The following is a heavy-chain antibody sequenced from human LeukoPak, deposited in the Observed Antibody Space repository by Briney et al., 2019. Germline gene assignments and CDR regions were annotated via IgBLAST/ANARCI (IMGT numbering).Heavy chain of an antibody. Sequence: SETLSLTCAVYGGSFSGYYWSWIRQPPGKGLEWIGEINHSGSTNYNPSLKSRVTISVDTSKNQFSLKLSSVTAADTAVYYCARGSSWYGIYYYYYGMDVWGQGTMVTVSS. CDR3: ARGSSWYGIYYYYYGMDV. CDR2: INHSGST. CDR1: GGSFSGYY. D-gene: IGHD6-13*01. V-gene: IGHV4-34*01. J-gene: IGHJ6*02.